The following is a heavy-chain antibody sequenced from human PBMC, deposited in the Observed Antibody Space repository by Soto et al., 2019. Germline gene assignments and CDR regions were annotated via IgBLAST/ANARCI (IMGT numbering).Heavy chain of an antibody. V-gene: IGHV4-39*07. J-gene: IGHJ5*02. Sequence: PSETLSLTCTVSGGSISSSSYYWGWIRQPPGKGLEWIGSIYYSGSTYYNPSLKSRVTLSVDTSKNQFSLKLSSVTAADTAVYYCARAVHTTPNWFDPWGQGTRVTVSS. CDR2: IYYSGST. CDR3: ARAVHTTPNWFDP. CDR1: GGSISSSSYY. D-gene: IGHD1-1*01.